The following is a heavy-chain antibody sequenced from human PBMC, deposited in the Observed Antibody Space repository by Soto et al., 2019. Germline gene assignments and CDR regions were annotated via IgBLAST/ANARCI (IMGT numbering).Heavy chain of an antibody. CDR2: MSHDGKNK. CDR1: GFTFSTNV. J-gene: IGHJ4*02. Sequence: SLRLSCGASGFTFSTNVMHWVRQSPGKGLEWVAFMSHDGKNKYYVDSVKGRFTISRDNSNNILYLQLSSLRAEDTAIHYCARAPFRATLFYFDYWGPGALVTVS. V-gene: IGHV3-30*03. CDR3: ARAPFRATLFYFDY.